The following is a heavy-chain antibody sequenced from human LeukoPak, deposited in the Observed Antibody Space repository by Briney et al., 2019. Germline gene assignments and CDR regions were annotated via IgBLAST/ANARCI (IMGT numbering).Heavy chain of an antibody. V-gene: IGHV3-30*18. Sequence: GGSLRLSCAASGFTFSSYGMHWVRQAPGKGLEWVAVISYDGSNKYYADSVKGRFTISRDNSKNALYLQMNSLRAEDTAVYYCAKDRLNAFDIWGQGTMVTGSS. CDR2: ISYDGSNK. CDR1: GFTFSSYG. D-gene: IGHD2-8*01. CDR3: AKDRLNAFDI. J-gene: IGHJ3*02.